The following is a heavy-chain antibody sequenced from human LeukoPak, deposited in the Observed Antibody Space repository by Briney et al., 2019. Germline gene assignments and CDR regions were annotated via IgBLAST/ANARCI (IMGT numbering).Heavy chain of an antibody. CDR2: IYYSGST. CDR3: ARGGAPIRFDP. D-gene: IGHD1-26*01. V-gene: IGHV4-31*03. CDR1: GGSISSGGYY. J-gene: IGHJ5*02. Sequence: SQTLSLTCTVSGGSISSGGYYWSWNRQHPGKGLEWIGYIYYSGSTYYNPSLKSRVTISVDTSKNQFSLKLSSVTAADTAVYYCARGGAPIRFDPWGQGTLVTVSS.